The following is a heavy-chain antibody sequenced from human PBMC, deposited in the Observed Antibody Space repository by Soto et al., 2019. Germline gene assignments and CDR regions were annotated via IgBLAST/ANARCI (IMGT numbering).Heavy chain of an antibody. Sequence: QVQLVQSGAEVKKPGASVKVSCKASGYTFTGYYMHWVRQAPGQGLEWMGWINPNSGGTNYAQKFQGWVTMTRDTSISTAYMELIRLRSDDTAVYYCARDSGDDYGDYPFDYWGQGTLVTVSS. CDR2: INPNSGGT. CDR3: ARDSGDDYGDYPFDY. J-gene: IGHJ4*02. D-gene: IGHD4-17*01. V-gene: IGHV1-2*04. CDR1: GYTFTGYY.